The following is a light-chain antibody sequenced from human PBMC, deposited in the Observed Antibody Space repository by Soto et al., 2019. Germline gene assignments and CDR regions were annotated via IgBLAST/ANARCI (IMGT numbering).Light chain of an antibody. Sequence: ALTHPASVSGSPGQWITISCTGTSSDVGAYDFVSWYQQHPDKAPKLMIYEVSNRPSGVSNRFSGSKSVNTATLTISGLQAEDEADYYCSSYTSSSTRVFGTGTKVTVL. V-gene: IGLV2-14*03. CDR3: SSYTSSSTRV. J-gene: IGLJ1*01. CDR1: SSDVGAYDF. CDR2: EVS.